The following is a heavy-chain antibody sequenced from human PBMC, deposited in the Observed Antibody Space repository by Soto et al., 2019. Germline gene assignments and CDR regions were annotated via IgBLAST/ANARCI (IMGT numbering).Heavy chain of an antibody. CDR1: GGTFSSYA. CDR2: IIPIFGTA. Sequence: SVKVSCKASGGTFSSYAISWVRQAPGQGLEWMGGIIPIFGTANYAQKFQGRVTITADESTSTAYMELSSLRSEDTAVYYCARLYCSGGSCYSGAGGMDVWGQGTTVTVSS. J-gene: IGHJ6*02. D-gene: IGHD2-15*01. V-gene: IGHV1-69*13. CDR3: ARLYCSGGSCYSGAGGMDV.